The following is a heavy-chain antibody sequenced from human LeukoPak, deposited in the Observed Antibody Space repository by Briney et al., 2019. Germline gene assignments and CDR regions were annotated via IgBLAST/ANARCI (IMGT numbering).Heavy chain of an antibody. J-gene: IGHJ3*02. CDR3: AKESSGSYARFAFDI. V-gene: IGHV1-24*01. CDR1: GYTLTEFS. Sequence: GASVKVSCKVSGYTLTEFSMHWVRQAPGKGLEWMGGFDPEDGETIYAQKFQGRVTMTEDTSTDTAYMELSSLRSEDTAVYYCAKESSGSYARFAFDIWGQGTMVTVSS. D-gene: IGHD1-26*01. CDR2: FDPEDGET.